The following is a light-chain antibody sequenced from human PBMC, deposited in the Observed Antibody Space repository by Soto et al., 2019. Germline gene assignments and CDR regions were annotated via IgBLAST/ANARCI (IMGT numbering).Light chain of an antibody. CDR1: NSNIGAGYD. CDR2: SNN. CDR3: AAWDDSLNGYV. V-gene: IGLV1-40*01. Sequence: QSVLTQPPSVSGAPGQRVTISCTGSNSNIGAGYDVHWYQQFPGTAPKLLIYSNNQRPSGVPDRFSGSKSGTSASLAISGLQSEDEAEYYCAAWDDSLNGYVFGTGTKLTVL. J-gene: IGLJ1*01.